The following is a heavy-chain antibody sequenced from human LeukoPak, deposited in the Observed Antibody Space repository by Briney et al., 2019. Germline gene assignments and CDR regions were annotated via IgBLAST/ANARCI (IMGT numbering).Heavy chain of an antibody. D-gene: IGHD2-2*01. CDR2: IMLVVSEK. CDR1: GVTLCGSW. J-gene: IGHJ5*02. CDR3: ARDDCSSISCYHNWFDP. Sequence: GGAPRVSCAAPGVTLCGSWMSCVCQAPGKGLEWVSNIMLVVSEKYSADTVKSRFTISRDNAKNSLYLQMNSLRAEDTAVYYCARDDCSSISCYHNWFDPWGQGTLVTVSS. V-gene: IGHV3-7*01.